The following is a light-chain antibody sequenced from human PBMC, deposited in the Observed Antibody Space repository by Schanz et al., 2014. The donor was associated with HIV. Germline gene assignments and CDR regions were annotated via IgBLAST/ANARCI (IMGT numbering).Light chain of an antibody. CDR1: QSVSSSY. V-gene: IGKV3D-20*02. CDR3: QQRSNWPLT. Sequence: EIVLTQSPGTLSLSPGERATLSCRASQSVSSSYLAWYQQIPGQAPRLLIFDASIRATGIPDRFSGTGSGTDFTLTISSLEPEDFAVYYCQQRSNWPLTFGGGTKVEIK. J-gene: IGKJ4*01. CDR2: DAS.